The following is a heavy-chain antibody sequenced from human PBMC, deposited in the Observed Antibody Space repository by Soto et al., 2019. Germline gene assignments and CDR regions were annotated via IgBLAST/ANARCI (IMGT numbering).Heavy chain of an antibody. D-gene: IGHD2-8*01. CDR2: IIPIFGTA. CDR1: GGTFSSYA. CDR3: ARGHSTDCSNGVCSFFYNHEMDV. V-gene: IGHV1-69*13. J-gene: IGHJ6*02. Sequence: GASVKVSCKASGGTFSSYAISWVRQAPGQGLEWMGGIIPIFGTANYAQKFQGRVTITADESTSTAYMELSSLRSEDTAVYYCARGHSTDCSNGVCSFFYNHEMDVWGQGTPITV.